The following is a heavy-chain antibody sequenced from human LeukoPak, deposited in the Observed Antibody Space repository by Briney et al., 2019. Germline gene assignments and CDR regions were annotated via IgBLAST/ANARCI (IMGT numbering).Heavy chain of an antibody. CDR2: ISACNGNT. CDR1: GYTFTSYG. D-gene: IGHD5-12*01. J-gene: IGHJ4*02. V-gene: IGHV1-18*01. CDR3: ARASGYEALYYFDY. Sequence: ASVKVSCKASGYTFTSYGISWVRQAPGQGLEWMGWISACNGNTNYAQKLQGRVTMTTDTSTSTAYMELRSLRSDDTAVYYCARASGYEALYYFDYWGQGTLVTVSS.